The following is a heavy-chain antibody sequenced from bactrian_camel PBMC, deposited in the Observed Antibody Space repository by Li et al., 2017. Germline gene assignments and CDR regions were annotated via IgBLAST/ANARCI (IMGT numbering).Heavy chain of an antibody. CDR2: IDSDGST. V-gene: IGHV3S55*01. CDR3: AADSWARCASNWARPEKPESRY. Sequence: HVQLVESGGGSVQAGGSLRLTCTASGYTDAKYCMGWFRQAPAKEREGVAAIDSDGSTRHGESVKGRFTISKDNAKNTLYLQMNSLKPEDTGMYSCAADSWARCASNWARPEKPESRYRGQGTQVTVS. CDR1: GYTDAKYC. J-gene: IGHJ4*01. D-gene: IGHD1*01.